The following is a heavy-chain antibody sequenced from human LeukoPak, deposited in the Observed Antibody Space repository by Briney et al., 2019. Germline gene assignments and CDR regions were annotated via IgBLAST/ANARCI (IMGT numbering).Heavy chain of an antibody. CDR1: GGSFSGYY. V-gene: IGHV4-34*01. J-gene: IGHJ5*02. Sequence: PSETLSLTCAVYGGSFSGYYWSWIRQPPGKGLEWIGEINHSGSTNYNPSLKSRVTISVDTSKNQFYLKLNSVTAADTAIYYCARDLVQMAQPAWFDPWGQGTLVTVSS. CDR3: ARDLVQMAQPAWFDP. CDR2: INHSGST. D-gene: IGHD5-24*01.